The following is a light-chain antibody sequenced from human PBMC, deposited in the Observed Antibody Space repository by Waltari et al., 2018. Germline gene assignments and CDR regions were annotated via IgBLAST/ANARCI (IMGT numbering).Light chain of an antibody. CDR2: DAS. V-gene: IGKV3-20*01. J-gene: IGKJ1*01. Sequence: SCRASQSVIRSLAWYQQKPGQAHRLLIYDASSRDTGIPDRFSGSGSGTDFSLTISRLEPEDFAVYYCQNYVRLPATFGQGTKVEIK. CDR3: QNYVRLPAT. CDR1: QSVIRS.